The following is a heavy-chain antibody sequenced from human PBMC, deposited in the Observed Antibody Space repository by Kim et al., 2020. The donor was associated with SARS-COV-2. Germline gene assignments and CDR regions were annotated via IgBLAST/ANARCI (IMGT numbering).Heavy chain of an antibody. CDR3: ARDRRAQYQLLDWYFDL. CDR2: ISSSSSYI. D-gene: IGHD2-2*01. J-gene: IGHJ2*01. CDR1: GFTFSSYS. V-gene: IGHV3-21*01. Sequence: GGSLRLSCAASGFTFSSYSMNWVRQAPGKGLEWVSSISSSSSYIYYADSVKGRFTISRDNAKNSLYLQMNSLRAEDTAVYYCARDRRAQYQLLDWYFDLWGRGTLVTVSS.